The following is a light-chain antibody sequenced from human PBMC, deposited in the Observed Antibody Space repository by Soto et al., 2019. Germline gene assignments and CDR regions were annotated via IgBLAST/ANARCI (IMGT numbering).Light chain of an antibody. Sequence: EIVMTQSPGTLSVSPGERVTLSCRASQSVSSSLAWYQQKPGQAPRLLIFGASTRATGVPPRFSGSGSGTEFTPAISSLQSEDFAVYYCQQYINWPPTFTFGQGTKLEIK. CDR3: QQYINWPPTFT. J-gene: IGKJ2*01. CDR2: GAS. V-gene: IGKV3-15*01. CDR1: QSVSSS.